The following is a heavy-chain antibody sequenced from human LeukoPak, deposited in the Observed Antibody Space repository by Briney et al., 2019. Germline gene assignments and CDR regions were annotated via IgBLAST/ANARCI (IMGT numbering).Heavy chain of an antibody. J-gene: IGHJ4*02. V-gene: IGHV4-34*01. CDR3: ATADGITIFGGHDY. CDR2: INHSGST. D-gene: IGHD3-3*01. CDR1: GGSFSGYY. Sequence: SETLSLTCAVYGGSFSGYYWSWIRQPPGKGLEWIGEINHSGSTNYNPSLKSRVTISVDTSKNQFSLKLSSVTAADTAVYYCATADGITIFGGHDYWGQGTLVTVSS.